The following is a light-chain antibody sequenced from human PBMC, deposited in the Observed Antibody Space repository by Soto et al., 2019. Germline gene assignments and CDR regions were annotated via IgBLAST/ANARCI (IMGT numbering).Light chain of an antibody. Sequence: EIVMTQSPATLSVSPGERATLSCRASQSVSSNLAWYQQKPGQAPRLLIYGASTRATGIPARFSGSGSGTEFNLTIRRLQSEDFAVYYCQQYNNWPPYTFGQGTKLEIK. J-gene: IGKJ2*01. CDR2: GAS. CDR3: QQYNNWPPYT. V-gene: IGKV3-15*01. CDR1: QSVSSN.